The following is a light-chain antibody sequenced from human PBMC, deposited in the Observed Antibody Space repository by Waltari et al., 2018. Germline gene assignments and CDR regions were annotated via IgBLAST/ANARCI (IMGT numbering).Light chain of an antibody. CDR2: DRS. CDR3: LLFYSGARV. J-gene: IGLJ2*01. CDR1: TGAVSSGHY. V-gene: IGLV7-46*01. Sequence: QAVVTQEPSLPVSPGGTVTLTCGSSTGAVSSGHYPYWFQQKPGQAPRTLIYDRSNKHSWTPARFSGSLLGGKAALTLSGAQPEDEAEYYCLLFYSGARVFGGGTKLTVL.